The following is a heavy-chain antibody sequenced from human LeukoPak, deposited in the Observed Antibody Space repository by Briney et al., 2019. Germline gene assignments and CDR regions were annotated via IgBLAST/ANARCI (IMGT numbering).Heavy chain of an antibody. V-gene: IGHV1-8*01. Sequence: ASVKVSCKASGYTFTSYDINWVGQATGQGGEWMGWMNPNSGNTGYAQKFQGRVTMTRTTSISTAYMELSSLRSEDTAVYYCARGDFIAVAGTDYYYGMDVWGQGTTVTVSS. CDR2: MNPNSGNT. CDR3: ARGDFIAVAGTDYYYGMDV. J-gene: IGHJ6*02. D-gene: IGHD6-19*01. CDR1: GYTFTSYD.